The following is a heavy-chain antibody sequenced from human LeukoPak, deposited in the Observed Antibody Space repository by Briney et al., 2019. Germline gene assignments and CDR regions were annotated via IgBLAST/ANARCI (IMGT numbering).Heavy chain of an antibody. V-gene: IGHV1-2*02. CDR2: INPNSGGT. CDR1: GYTFTGYY. D-gene: IGHD1-26*01. CDR3: ARPRVGATNPRGYYFDY. Sequence: ASVKVPCKASGYTFTGYYMHWVRQAPGQGLEWMGWINPNSGGTNYAQKFQGRVTMTRDTSISTAYMELSRLRSDDTAVYYCARPRVGATNPRGYYFDYWGQGTLVTVSS. J-gene: IGHJ4*02.